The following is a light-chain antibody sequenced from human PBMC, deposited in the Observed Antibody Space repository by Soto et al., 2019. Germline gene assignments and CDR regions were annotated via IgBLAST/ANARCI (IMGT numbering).Light chain of an antibody. V-gene: IGKV3-15*01. CDR2: GAS. CDR1: QIVCTN. CDR3: QQYDNWPPRWT. J-gene: IGKJ2*01. Sequence: EIVMTQSPATLSLSPGERVTLCFMSRQIVCTNVACYQQKPGQAPRLLILGASTRASGIPAKFSGSGSGTEFTLSIGSLQSEDFAIYYCQQYDNWPPRWTFGQGTKVDI.